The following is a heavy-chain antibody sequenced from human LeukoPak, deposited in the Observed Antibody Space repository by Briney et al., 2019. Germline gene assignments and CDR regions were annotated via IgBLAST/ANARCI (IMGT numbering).Heavy chain of an antibody. V-gene: IGHV3-30*02. J-gene: IGHJ4*02. Sequence: GGSLRLSCAASGFTFSSYAMHWVRQAPGKGLEWVAFIRYDGSNKYYADSVKGRFTISRDNSKNTLYLQMNSLRAEDTAVYYCAKDWESNSYGYLYYFDYWGQGTLVTVSS. CDR1: GFTFSSYA. CDR2: IRYDGSNK. CDR3: AKDWESNSYGYLYYFDY. D-gene: IGHD5-18*01.